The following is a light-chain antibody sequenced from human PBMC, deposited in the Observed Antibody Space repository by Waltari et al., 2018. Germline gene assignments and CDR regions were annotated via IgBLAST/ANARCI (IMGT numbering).Light chain of an antibody. CDR3: CAYAGSTTLL. CDR1: SSDLGHFDL. Sequence: QSALTQPASVSGSPGQSITISCPGPSSDLGHFDLVSWYQQHPDKAPKLTVYGVRKRPSGVSGRFSGSKSGYTASLTISGLQAEDEATYYCCAYAGSTTLLCGGGTKLTVL. CDR2: GVR. J-gene: IGLJ3*02. V-gene: IGLV2-23*02.